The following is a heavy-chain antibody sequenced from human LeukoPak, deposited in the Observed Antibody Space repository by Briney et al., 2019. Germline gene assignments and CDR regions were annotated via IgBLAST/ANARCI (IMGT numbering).Heavy chain of an antibody. J-gene: IGHJ4*02. Sequence: GGSLRLSCAASGFTFSSYSMNWVRQAPGKGLEWVSRIASDGSSTTYADSVKGRFSISRDNAKNTLYLQMNSLRVEDTAVFYCARGRPHGNDYWGQGTLVTVSS. D-gene: IGHD4-23*01. CDR1: GFTFSSYS. CDR3: ARGRPHGNDY. V-gene: IGHV3-74*01. CDR2: IASDGSST.